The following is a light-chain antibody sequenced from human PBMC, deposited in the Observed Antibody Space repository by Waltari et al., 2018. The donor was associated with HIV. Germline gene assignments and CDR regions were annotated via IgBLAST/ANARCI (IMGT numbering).Light chain of an antibody. CDR1: SGYNNYN. J-gene: IGLJ2*01. V-gene: IGLV9-49*01. CDR3: WADHGSCISFSVV. CDR2: VDPGGIVV. Sequence: QPVLTQPPSASASLGASVTLTCILSSGYNNYNLDWYQQRPGKGPRFLMRVDPGGIVVFKWVVILDCFSVSVSGLNRYLTIKYVLEEYEFDYYCWADHGSCISFSVVFFGGSKLIVL.